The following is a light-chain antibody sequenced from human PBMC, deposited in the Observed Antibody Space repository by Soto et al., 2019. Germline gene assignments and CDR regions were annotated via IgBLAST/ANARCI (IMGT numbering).Light chain of an antibody. Sequence: QSVLTQPPSASGTPGQRVTISCSGSSSNIGSNTVNWYQQLPGTAPKLLIYSNNQRPSGVPDRGSGSNSGTSASLAISGLHYYDEADNNCAARDYSLNGPVFGGGTKLAVL. CDR2: SNN. CDR3: AARDYSLNGPV. V-gene: IGLV1-44*01. J-gene: IGLJ2*01. CDR1: SSNIGSNT.